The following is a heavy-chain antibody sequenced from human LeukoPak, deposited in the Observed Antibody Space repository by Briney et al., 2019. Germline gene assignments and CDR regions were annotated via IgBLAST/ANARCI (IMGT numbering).Heavy chain of an antibody. CDR1: GYTFTSYD. Sequence: GASVKVSCKASGYTFTSYDINWVRQATGQGLEWMGWMNPNSGNTGYAQKFQGRVTMTRNTSISTAYMELSSLRSEDTAVYYCANFGEIRNSYYYYGMDVWGQGTTVTVSS. D-gene: IGHD3-10*01. V-gene: IGHV1-8*01. CDR3: ANFGEIRNSYYYYGMDV. CDR2: MNPNSGNT. J-gene: IGHJ6*02.